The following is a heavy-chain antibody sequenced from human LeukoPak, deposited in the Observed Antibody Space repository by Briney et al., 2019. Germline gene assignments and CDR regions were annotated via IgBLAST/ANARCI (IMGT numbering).Heavy chain of an antibody. Sequence: GGSLRLSCEVSGFTFSSYWIHWVRQAPGKGLVWVSRFSDDEGRTVYADSVKGRFTISKDNAKNTLYLQMNSLRAEDTAVYYCAKSKPLFDGPWGQGTLVTVSS. CDR3: AKSKPLFDGP. V-gene: IGHV3-74*01. CDR1: GFTFSSYW. CDR2: FSDDEGRT. D-gene: IGHD3-10*02. J-gene: IGHJ5*02.